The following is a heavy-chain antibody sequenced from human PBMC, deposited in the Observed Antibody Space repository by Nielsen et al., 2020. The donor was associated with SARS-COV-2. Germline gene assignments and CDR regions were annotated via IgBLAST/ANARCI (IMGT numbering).Heavy chain of an antibody. Sequence: SETLSLTCAVSGDSISSSNWWSWVRQPPGKGLEWIGEIYHSGKTNYNPSLGSRVTISVDKSKNQFSLRLISVTAADTAVYYCARLLTDTGNYFRFDPWGQGTLVTVSS. V-gene: IGHV4-4*02. CDR2: IYHSGKT. D-gene: IGHD1-26*01. CDR3: ARLLTDTGNYFRFDP. CDR1: GDSISSSNW. J-gene: IGHJ5*02.